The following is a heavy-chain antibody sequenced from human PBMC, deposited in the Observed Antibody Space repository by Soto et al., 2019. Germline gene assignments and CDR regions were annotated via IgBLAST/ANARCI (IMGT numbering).Heavy chain of an antibody. CDR3: ARDGGWGDLFSAAGIDPGRDYYYGMDV. CDR1: GGTFSSYA. V-gene: IGHV1-69*13. D-gene: IGHD6-13*01. CDR2: IIPIFGTA. Sequence: ASVKVSCKASGGTFSSYAISWVRQAPGQGLEWMGGIIPIFGTANYAQKFQGRVTITADESTSTAYMELSSLRSEDTAVYYCARDGGWGDLFSAAGIDPGRDYYYGMDVWGQGTTVTVSS. J-gene: IGHJ6*02.